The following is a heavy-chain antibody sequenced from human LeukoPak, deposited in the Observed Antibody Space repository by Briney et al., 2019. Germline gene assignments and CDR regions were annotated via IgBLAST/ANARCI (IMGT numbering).Heavy chain of an antibody. D-gene: IGHD6-13*01. CDR3: AKIAAAGTRYYYYYYYMDV. Sequence: PGRSLRLSCAASGFTFDDYAMHWVRQAPGKGLEWVSGISWNSGSIGYADSVKGRFTISRDNAKNSLYLQMNSLRAEDAALYYCAKIAAAGTRYYYYYYYMDVWGKGTTVTVSS. CDR1: GFTFDDYA. J-gene: IGHJ6*03. V-gene: IGHV3-9*01. CDR2: ISWNSGSI.